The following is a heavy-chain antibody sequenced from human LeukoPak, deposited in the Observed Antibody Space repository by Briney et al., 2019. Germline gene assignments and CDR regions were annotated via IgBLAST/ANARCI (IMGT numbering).Heavy chain of an antibody. CDR3: ARLHYYDSSGPYYFDY. CDR1: GYTFTGYY. D-gene: IGHD3-22*01. Sequence: ASVKVSCKASGYTFTGYYMHWVRQAPGQGLEWMGWINPNSGGTNYAQKFQGRVTMTRDTSISTAYMELSRLRSDDTAVYYCARLHYYDSSGPYYFDYWGQGTLVTVSS. J-gene: IGHJ4*02. CDR2: INPNSGGT. V-gene: IGHV1-2*02.